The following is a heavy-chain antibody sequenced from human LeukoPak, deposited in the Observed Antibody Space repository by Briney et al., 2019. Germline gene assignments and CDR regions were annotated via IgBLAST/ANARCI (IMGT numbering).Heavy chain of an antibody. V-gene: IGHV4-34*01. Sequence: SETLSLTCAVYGGSFSGYYWSWIRQPPGKGLEWIGEINHSGSTIYNPSLKSRVTISVDTSKNQFSLKLSSVTAADTAVYYCARAVAGTGNFDYWGQGTLVTVSS. CDR1: GGSFSGYY. CDR2: INHSGST. D-gene: IGHD6-19*01. J-gene: IGHJ4*02. CDR3: ARAVAGTGNFDY.